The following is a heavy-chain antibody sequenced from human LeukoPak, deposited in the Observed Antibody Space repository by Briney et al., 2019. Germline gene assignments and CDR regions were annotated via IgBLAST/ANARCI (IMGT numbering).Heavy chain of an antibody. D-gene: IGHD3-10*01. Sequence: PGGSLRLSCAASGFTFDDYAMHWVRQAPGKGLEWVSRISWNSGSIGYADSVKGRFTISRDNAKNSLYLQMNSLRAEDTALYYCAKAPYYYGSGSEYFDLWGRGTLVTVSS. CDR2: ISWNSGSI. CDR1: GFTFDDYA. CDR3: AKAPYYYGSGSEYFDL. J-gene: IGHJ2*01. V-gene: IGHV3-9*01.